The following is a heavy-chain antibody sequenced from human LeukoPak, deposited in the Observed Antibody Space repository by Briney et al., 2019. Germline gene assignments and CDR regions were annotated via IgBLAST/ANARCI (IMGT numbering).Heavy chain of an antibody. CDR2: IKQDGSEK. J-gene: IGHJ3*02. CDR3: ARASGYDLIRDAFDI. Sequence: GGSLRLSCAASGFTFSSYWMSWVRQAPGKGLEWVANIKQDGSEKYYVDSVKGRFTISRDNAKNSLYLQMNSLRAEDTAVYYCARASGYDLIRDAFDIWGQGTMVTVSS. V-gene: IGHV3-7*03. CDR1: GFTFSSYW. D-gene: IGHD5-12*01.